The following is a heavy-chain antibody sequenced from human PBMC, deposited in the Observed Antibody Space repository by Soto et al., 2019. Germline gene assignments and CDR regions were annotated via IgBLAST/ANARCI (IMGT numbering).Heavy chain of an antibody. V-gene: IGHV4-34*01. Sequence: SETLSLTCAVYGGSFSGYYWSWIRQPPGKGLEWIGEINHSGSTNYNPSLKSRVTISVDTSKNQFSLKLSSVTAADTAVYYCARTSITIFGVVFDYWGQGTLVTV. J-gene: IGHJ4*02. D-gene: IGHD3-3*01. CDR2: INHSGST. CDR3: ARTSITIFGVVFDY. CDR1: GGSFSGYY.